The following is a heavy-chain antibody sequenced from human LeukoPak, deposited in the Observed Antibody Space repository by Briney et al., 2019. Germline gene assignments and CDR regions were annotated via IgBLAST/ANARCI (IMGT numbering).Heavy chain of an antibody. CDR3: ARTEVVADFDY. CDR1: GFTFSSYW. CDR2: INSDGSST. V-gene: IGHV3-74*01. D-gene: IGHD2-15*01. J-gene: IGHJ4*02. Sequence: GGSLRLSCAASGFTFSSYWMHWVRQAPGKGLVWVARINSDGSSTSYADSVKGRFTISRDNAKNTLYLQMNSLRAEDTAVYYCARTEVVADFDYWGQGTLVTVSS.